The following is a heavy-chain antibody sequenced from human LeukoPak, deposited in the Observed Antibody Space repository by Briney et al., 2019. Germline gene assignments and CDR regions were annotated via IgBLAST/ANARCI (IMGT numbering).Heavy chain of an antibody. Sequence: ASVKVSCKASGYTFTSYDINWLRHATGQGLEWMGWMNPNSVNTGSTQKFQGRITMTRNISISTAYMELSSLRSEDTAVYYCARGRRYYSDSTGSDYWGQGTLVSVSA. CDR1: GYTFTSYD. D-gene: IGHD3-22*01. CDR2: MNPNSVNT. J-gene: IGHJ4*02. V-gene: IGHV1-8*01. CDR3: ARGRRYYSDSTGSDY.